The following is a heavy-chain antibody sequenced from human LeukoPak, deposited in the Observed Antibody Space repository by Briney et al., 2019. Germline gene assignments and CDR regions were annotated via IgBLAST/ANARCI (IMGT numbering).Heavy chain of an antibody. D-gene: IGHD2-2*02. CDR2: IYYSGST. CDR1: GGSISSGDYY. V-gene: IGHV4-30-4*08. CDR3: AREERYCSSTSCYMIAFDI. J-gene: IGHJ3*02. Sequence: PSQTLSLTCTVSGGSISSGDYYWSWIRQPPGKGLEWIGYIYYSGSTYHNPSLKSRVTISVDTSKNQFSLKLSSVTAADTAVYYCAREERYCSSTSCYMIAFDIWGQGTMVTVSS.